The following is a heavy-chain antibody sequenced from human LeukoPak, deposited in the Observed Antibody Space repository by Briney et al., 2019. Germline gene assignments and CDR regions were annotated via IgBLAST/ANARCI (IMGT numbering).Heavy chain of an antibody. CDR2: MNPNSGNT. CDR3: TREKTITKKRYYYYVINL. Sequence: GASVMVSCKASGYTFTSYDINWVRQAPGQGLEWMGWMNPNSGNTGYALKFQGRVTMTRDTSTSTAYMDLSSLGSDDTAVFYCTREKTITKKRYYYYVINLWGQGTPVPVS. V-gene: IGHV1-8*01. CDR1: GYTFTSYD. D-gene: IGHD1-1*01. J-gene: IGHJ6*02.